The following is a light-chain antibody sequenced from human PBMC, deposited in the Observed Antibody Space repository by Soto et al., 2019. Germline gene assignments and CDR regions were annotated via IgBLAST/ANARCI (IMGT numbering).Light chain of an antibody. Sequence: DIQITQSPSSLSASVGDRVTITCRASQGIRNDLGWYQQKPGKAPKRLIYAASSLQSGVPSIFSGSGSGTDFTLTITSLQPDDTATYFCQQYSTYLWTFGQGTKVDIK. CDR1: QGIRND. J-gene: IGKJ1*01. V-gene: IGKV1-17*01. CDR2: AAS. CDR3: QQYSTYLWT.